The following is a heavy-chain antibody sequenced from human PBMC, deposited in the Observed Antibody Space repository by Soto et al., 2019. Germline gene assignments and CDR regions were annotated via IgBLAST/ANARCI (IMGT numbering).Heavy chain of an antibody. CDR2: INPTGGRT. D-gene: IGHD6-13*01. CDR1: GYTFTNYY. J-gene: IGHJ2*01. V-gene: IGHV1-46*01. CDR3: ARERRSSSWYNFDL. Sequence: ASVKVSCKASGYTFTNYYIHWVRQAPGQGLEWMGIINPTGGRTSYAQKFQGRVTMTRDKSTSTAYMELSSLRSEDTAVYYCARERRSSSWYNFDLWGRGTLVT.